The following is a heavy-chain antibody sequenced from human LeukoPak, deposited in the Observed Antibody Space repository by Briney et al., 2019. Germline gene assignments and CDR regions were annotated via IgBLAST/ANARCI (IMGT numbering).Heavy chain of an antibody. CDR2: IIPILGIA. D-gene: IGHD6-13*01. J-gene: IGHJ6*02. V-gene: IGHV1-69*04. Sequence: SVKVSCKASGGTFSSYAISWVRQAPGQGLEWMGRIIPILGIANYAQKFQGRVTITADKSTSTAYMELSSLRSEDTAVYYCARVLQQLVQGYYYYGMDVWGQGTTVTVSS. CDR3: ARVLQQLVQGYYYYGMDV. CDR1: GGTFSSYA.